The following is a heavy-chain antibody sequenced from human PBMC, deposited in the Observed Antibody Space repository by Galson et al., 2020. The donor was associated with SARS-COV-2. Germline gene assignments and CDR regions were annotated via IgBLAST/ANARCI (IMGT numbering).Heavy chain of an antibody. D-gene: IGHD3-22*01. J-gene: IGHJ4*02. CDR2: ISRNGGTS. CDR3: VVYISTRQGF. CDR1: GFTFNDYA. V-gene: IGHV3-64*03. Sequence: ESLKVPCSAPGFTFNDYAKHLVPQAPGKGLEYVSAISRNGGTSFYIDSVNGRFTMSRDNSKNTFYLQMTGLRLEDTSIYYCVVYISTRQGFWGQGTLVTVSS.